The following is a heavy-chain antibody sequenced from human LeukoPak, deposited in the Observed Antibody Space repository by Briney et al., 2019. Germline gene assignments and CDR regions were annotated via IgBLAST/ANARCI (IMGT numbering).Heavy chain of an antibody. CDR3: TVYTYGYIVY. CDR2: IKSKTNGETT. V-gene: IGHV3-15*01. Sequence: PGGSLRLSCAGSGFTFSNAWMTWVRQAPGKGLEWVGLIKSKTNGETTDYGAPVKGRFAISRDDSKNTLYLQMNSLKTEDTAVYYCTVYTYGYIVYWGQGTLVTVPS. CDR1: GFTFSNAW. J-gene: IGHJ4*02. D-gene: IGHD5-18*01.